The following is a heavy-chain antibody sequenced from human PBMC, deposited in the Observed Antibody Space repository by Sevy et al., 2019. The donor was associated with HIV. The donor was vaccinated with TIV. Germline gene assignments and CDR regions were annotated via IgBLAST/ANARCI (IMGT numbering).Heavy chain of an antibody. CDR1: GYTLTKLS. CDR3: ATPKYVGYDYESLDI. D-gene: IGHD5-12*01. Sequence: ASVKVSCKVSGYTLTKLSMHWVRQAPGKGLEWMGGLDPEYGETIYAQKFQGRVTMTEDTSTDTAYMELSSLRSEDTAVYYCATPKYVGYDYESLDIWDQGTMVTVSS. J-gene: IGHJ3*02. CDR2: LDPEYGET. V-gene: IGHV1-24*01.